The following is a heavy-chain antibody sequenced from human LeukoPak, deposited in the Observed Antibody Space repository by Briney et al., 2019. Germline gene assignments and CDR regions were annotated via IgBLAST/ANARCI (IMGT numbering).Heavy chain of an antibody. CDR2: ISYDGSNK. Sequence: GGSLRLSCAASGFTFSSYAMHWVRQAPGKGLEWVAVISYDGSNKYYADSVKGRFTISRDNSKNTLYLQMNSLRAEDTAVYYCASGGWYVNYFDYWGQGTLVTVSS. D-gene: IGHD6-19*01. CDR1: GFTFSSYA. CDR3: ASGGWYVNYFDY. V-gene: IGHV3-30*14. J-gene: IGHJ4*02.